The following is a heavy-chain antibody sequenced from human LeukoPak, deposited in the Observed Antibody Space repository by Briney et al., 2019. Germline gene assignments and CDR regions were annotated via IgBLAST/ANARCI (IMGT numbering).Heavy chain of an antibody. CDR3: ARGPYDFWSGYYTLEFDY. Sequence: ASXXVSCKASGYTFTSYDINWVRQATGQGLEWMGWMNPNSGNTGYAQKFQGRVTITRNTSISTAYMELSSLRSEDTAVYYCARGPYDFWSGYYTLEFDYWGQGTLVTVSS. CDR2: MNPNSGNT. CDR1: GYTFTSYD. J-gene: IGHJ4*02. D-gene: IGHD3-3*01. V-gene: IGHV1-8*03.